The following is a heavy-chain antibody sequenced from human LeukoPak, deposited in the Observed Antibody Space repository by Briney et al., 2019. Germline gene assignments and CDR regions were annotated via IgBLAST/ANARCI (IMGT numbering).Heavy chain of an antibody. CDR3: AKDGGQEVDY. D-gene: IGHD3-16*01. CDR2: ISGSGDST. CDR1: GFTFSSYA. Sequence: QSGGSLRLSCAASGFTFSSYAMRWVRQAPGKGLEWVSSISGSGDSTYNADSVKGRFTTSRDKSKNTLYLQMNSLRAEDTAVYYCAKDGGQEVDYWGQGTLVTVSS. V-gene: IGHV3-23*01. J-gene: IGHJ4*02.